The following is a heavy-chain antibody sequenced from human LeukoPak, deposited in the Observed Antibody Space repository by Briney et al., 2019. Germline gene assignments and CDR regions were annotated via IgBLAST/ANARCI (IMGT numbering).Heavy chain of an antibody. Sequence: SETLSLTCAVYGGSFSDYYWTWIRQPPGRGLEWVGYIPYGGSTNYNPSLKSRVTISVDTSTNQFSLKLSSVTAADTAVYYCARGIFGMVLNAFDLWGRGTMVTVSS. CDR3: ARGIFGMVLNAFDL. CDR1: GGSFSDYY. J-gene: IGHJ3*01. D-gene: IGHD3-3*01. V-gene: IGHV4-34*11. CDR2: IPYGGST.